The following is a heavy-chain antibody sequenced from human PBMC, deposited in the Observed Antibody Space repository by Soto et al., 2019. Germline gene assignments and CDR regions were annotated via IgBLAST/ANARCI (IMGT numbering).Heavy chain of an antibody. CDR3: AKERSVVATTPDFDY. V-gene: IGHV3-30*18. J-gene: IGHJ4*02. CDR1: GFTFSSFG. D-gene: IGHD5-12*01. Sequence: QVQLVESGGGVVQPGRSLRLSCAASGFTFSSFGMHWVRQAPGKGLEWVAVASYDGSYKYYADSVKGRFTISRDNSKNTLYLKMNSLRAEDTDVYYCAKERSVVATTPDFDYWGQGTLVTVSS. CDR2: ASYDGSYK.